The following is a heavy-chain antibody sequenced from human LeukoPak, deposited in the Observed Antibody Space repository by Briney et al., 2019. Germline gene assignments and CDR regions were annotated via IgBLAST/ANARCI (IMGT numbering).Heavy chain of an antibody. CDR2: IYYSGST. CDR3: ARPSDDPRDYYFDY. J-gene: IGHJ4*02. Sequence: SETLSLTCTVSGGSISSYYWSWIRQPPGKGLEWIGYIYYSGSTNYNPSLKSRVTISVDTSKNQFSLKLSSVTAADTAVYYCARPSDDPRDYYFDYWGQGTLVTVSS. D-gene: IGHD3-16*01. V-gene: IGHV4-59*08. CDR1: GGSISSYY.